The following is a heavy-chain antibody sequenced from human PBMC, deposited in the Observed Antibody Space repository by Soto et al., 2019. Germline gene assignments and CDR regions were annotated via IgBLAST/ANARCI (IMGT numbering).Heavy chain of an antibody. V-gene: IGHV3-33*01. CDR3: TRAAIKGELLDH. Sequence: QVQLVESGGGVVQPGRSLRLSCAASGFTFNNYGMHWVRQAPGKGLEWVALIWHDGSNKGYADSVKGRFTISRDNSKNTLNLQMNSLRVEDTAVYYCTRAAIKGELLDHWGQETQVTVSS. CDR1: GFTFNNYG. CDR2: IWHDGSNK. D-gene: IGHD1-26*01. J-gene: IGHJ4*02.